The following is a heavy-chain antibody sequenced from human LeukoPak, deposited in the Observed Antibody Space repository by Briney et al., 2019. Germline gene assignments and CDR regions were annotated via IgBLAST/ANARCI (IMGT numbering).Heavy chain of an antibody. V-gene: IGHV3-30*02. D-gene: IGHD5-12*01. CDR3: VKDIKSRSGYDLGDY. J-gene: IGHJ4*02. Sequence: GGSLRLSCAASGFTFSSYGMHWVRQAPGKGLEWVAFIRYDGSNKYYTDSVKARFTISRDNSKNTLYLQMSSLRTEDTAVYYCVKDIKSRSGYDLGDYWGQGTLVTVSS. CDR2: IRYDGSNK. CDR1: GFTFSSYG.